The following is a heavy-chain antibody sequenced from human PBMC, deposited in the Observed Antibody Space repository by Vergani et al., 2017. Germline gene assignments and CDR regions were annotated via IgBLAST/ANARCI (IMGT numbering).Heavy chain of an antibody. J-gene: IGHJ6*02. CDR2: VDPEDGET. CDR3: ATPLTVKRVGMEL. CDR1: GYTFTDNY. D-gene: IGHD4-17*01. Sequence: EVQLVQSGAEVKKPGATMKISCKVSGYTFTDNYMHWVIQDPGKGLGWRGLVDPEDGETIYAEKFKGRVTIAADKSTDTAHLELNSLGSEDTAVYYCATPLTVKRVGMELWVQGSNVIDSS. V-gene: IGHV1-69-2*01.